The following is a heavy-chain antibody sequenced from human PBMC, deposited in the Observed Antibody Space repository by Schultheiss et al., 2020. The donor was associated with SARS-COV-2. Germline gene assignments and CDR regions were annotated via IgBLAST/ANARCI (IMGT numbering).Heavy chain of an antibody. J-gene: IGHJ3*02. Sequence: GESLKISCKGSGYSFTSYWIGWVRQMPGKGREWMGIIYPGDSDTRYSPSFQGQVTISADKSISTAYLQWSSLKASDTAMYYCARQGLDYSDAFDIWGQGTMVTVSS. CDR2: IYPGDSDT. V-gene: IGHV5-51*01. CDR3: ARQGLDYSDAFDI. D-gene: IGHD3-10*01. CDR1: GYSFTSYW.